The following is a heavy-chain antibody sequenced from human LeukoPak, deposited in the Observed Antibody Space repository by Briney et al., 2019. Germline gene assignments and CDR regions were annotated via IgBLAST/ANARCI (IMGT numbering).Heavy chain of an antibody. CDR3: ARGDSSGWYRFDY. CDR2: ISPNSGGT. J-gene: IGHJ4*02. V-gene: IGHV1-2*02. Sequence: ASVKVSCKASGYTFTGYYMHWVRQAPGQGLEWMGWISPNSGGTNYAQKFQGRVTTTRDTSISTAYMELSRLRSDDTAVYYCARGDSSGWYRFDYWGQGTLVTVSS. D-gene: IGHD6-13*01. CDR1: GYTFTGYY.